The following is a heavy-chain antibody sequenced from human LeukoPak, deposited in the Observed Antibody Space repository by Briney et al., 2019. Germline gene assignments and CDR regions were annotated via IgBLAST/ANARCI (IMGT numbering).Heavy chain of an antibody. J-gene: IGHJ4*02. Sequence: GGSLRLSCAASGFTFSLYWMNWVRLAPGKGLEWVANIKQDGSEKNYVDSVKGRFTISRDNAKNSLYLQMNNLRVEDTAMYYCAGGTGFIIKDWGQGTLVTVSS. D-gene: IGHD3-9*01. CDR3: AGGTGFIIKD. CDR2: IKQDGSEK. V-gene: IGHV3-7*03. CDR1: GFTFSLYW.